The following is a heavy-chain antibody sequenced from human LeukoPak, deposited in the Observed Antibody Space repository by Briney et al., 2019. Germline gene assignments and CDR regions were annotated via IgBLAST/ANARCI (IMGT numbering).Heavy chain of an antibody. Sequence: PSETLSLTCAVYGGSFSGYYWSWIRQPPGKGLEWIGEINHSGSTNYNPSLKSRVIISVDTSKNQFSLKLSSVTAADTAVYYCARNPGYSSSWYRLRAYYFDYWGQGTLVTVSS. V-gene: IGHV4-34*01. CDR3: ARNPGYSSSWYRLRAYYFDY. CDR1: GGSFSGYY. D-gene: IGHD6-13*01. J-gene: IGHJ4*02. CDR2: INHSGST.